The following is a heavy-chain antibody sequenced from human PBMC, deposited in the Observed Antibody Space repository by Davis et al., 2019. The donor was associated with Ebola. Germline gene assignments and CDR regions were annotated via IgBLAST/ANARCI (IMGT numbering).Heavy chain of an antibody. Sequence: AASVKVSCKASGGTFSSYAISWVRQAPGQGLEWMGGIIPIFGTANYAQKFQGRVTITADESTSTAYMELSSLRSEDTAVYYCARQGWDYNSGSSYAFDIWGQGTMVFVSS. CDR3: ARQGWDYNSGSSYAFDI. CDR2: IIPIFGTA. J-gene: IGHJ3*02. V-gene: IGHV1-69*13. CDR1: GGTFSSYA. D-gene: IGHD3-10*01.